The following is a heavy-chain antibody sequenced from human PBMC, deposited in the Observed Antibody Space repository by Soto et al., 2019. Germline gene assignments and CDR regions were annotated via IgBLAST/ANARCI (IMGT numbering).Heavy chain of an antibody. CDR2: ISASGANI. D-gene: IGHD1-1*01. V-gene: IGHV3-11*01. CDR1: GFTFSDYY. Sequence: GGSLRLSCVASGFTFSDYYMSWIRQAPGKGLEWISYISASGANIYYADSVQGRFTISRDNAKSSLHLHMNSLSADDTAVYYCASPGVSVSGEGVWGQGTLVTVSS. CDR3: ASPGVSVSGEGV. J-gene: IGHJ4*02.